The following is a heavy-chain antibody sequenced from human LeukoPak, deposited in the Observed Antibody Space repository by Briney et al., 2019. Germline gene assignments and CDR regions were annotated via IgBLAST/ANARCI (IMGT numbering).Heavy chain of an antibody. CDR2: INHSGST. D-gene: IGHD5-24*01. J-gene: IGHJ4*02. V-gene: IGHV4-34*01. CDR3: ARAIRDGYNDRKIGHFDY. Sequence: SETLSPTCAVYGGSFSGYYLSWIRQPPGKGLEWIGEINHSGSTNYNPSLKSRVTISVDTSKNQFSLKLSSVTAADTAVYYCARAIRDGYNDRKIGHFDYWGQGTLVTVSS. CDR1: GGSFSGYY.